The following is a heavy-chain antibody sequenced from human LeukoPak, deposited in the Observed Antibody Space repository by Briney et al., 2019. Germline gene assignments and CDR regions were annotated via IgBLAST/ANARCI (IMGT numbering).Heavy chain of an antibody. CDR2: INPNSGGT. V-gene: IGHV1-2*02. J-gene: IGHJ3*02. D-gene: IGHD5-18*01. CDR3: ARVPGIYSYGSRALDAFDI. Sequence: ASVKVSCKASGYTFTGYYMHWVRQAPGQGLEWMGWINPNSGGTNYAQNFQGRVTMTRDTSITTAYMELSRLTSDDTAVYYCARVPGIYSYGSRALDAFDIWGQGTMVTVSS. CDR1: GYTFTGYY.